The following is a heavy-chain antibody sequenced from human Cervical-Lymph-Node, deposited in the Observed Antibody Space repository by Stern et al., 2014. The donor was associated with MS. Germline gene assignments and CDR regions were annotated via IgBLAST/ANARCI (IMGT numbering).Heavy chain of an antibody. V-gene: IGHV1-69*01. CDR2: IIPLFGTA. Sequence: VQLVESGAEVKKPGSSVKVSCKASGGPFSSSTISWGRKAPGQGLELMGGIIPLFGTANYAQKFQGRVTITADESTSTAYMELSSLRSEDTAVYYCARELSQVLVYWGQGTLVTVSS. CDR1: GGPFSSST. J-gene: IGHJ4*02. CDR3: ARELSQVLVY.